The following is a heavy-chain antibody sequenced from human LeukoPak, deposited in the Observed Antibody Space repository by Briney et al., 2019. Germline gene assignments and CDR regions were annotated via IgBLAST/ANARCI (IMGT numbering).Heavy chain of an antibody. Sequence: GGSLRLSCAASGFTFSSYAMSWVRQAPGKGLEWVSAISGGGGSTYYADSVKGRFTISRDNSKNTLYLQMNSLRAEDTAVYYCAKDHGIVVVPAAMEVRWFDPWGQGTLVTVSS. CDR1: GFTFSSYA. V-gene: IGHV3-23*01. J-gene: IGHJ5*02. D-gene: IGHD2-2*01. CDR2: ISGGGGST. CDR3: AKDHGIVVVPAAMEVRWFDP.